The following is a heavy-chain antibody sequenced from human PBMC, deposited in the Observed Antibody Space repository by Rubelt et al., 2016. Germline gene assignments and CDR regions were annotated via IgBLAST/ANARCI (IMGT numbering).Heavy chain of an antibody. CDR1: GFTFRSYG. V-gene: IGHV3-NL1*01. D-gene: IGHD6-6*01. Sequence: AASGFTFRSYGMNWVRQAPGKGLEWVSGIGGSGDTTYYADSVKGRFTISRDNSKNTLYLQMNSLSVEDTGVYYCARDRVAVRGCFDSWGQGTLVTVSS. CDR3: ARDRVAVRGCFDS. J-gene: IGHJ5*01. CDR2: IGGSGDTT.